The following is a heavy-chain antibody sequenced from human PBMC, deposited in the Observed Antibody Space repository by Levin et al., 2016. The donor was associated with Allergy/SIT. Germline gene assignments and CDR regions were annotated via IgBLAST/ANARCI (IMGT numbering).Heavy chain of an antibody. Sequence: RQAPGKGLEWIGSIFYRGLTSYNPSLQSRVTISVDTSKNQFSLKMSSVTAADTAVYYCARQVVPTIELDRWGQGTLVTVSS. D-gene: IGHD5-12*01. V-gene: IGHV4-39*01. CDR2: IFYRGLT. J-gene: IGHJ4*02. CDR3: ARQVVPTIELDR.